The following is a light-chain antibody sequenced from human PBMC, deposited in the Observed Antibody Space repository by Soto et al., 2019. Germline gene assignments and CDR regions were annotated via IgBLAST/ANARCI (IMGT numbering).Light chain of an antibody. Sequence: EIVLTQSPGTLSLSPGERAPLSCRASESVSSNYLAWYQQKPGQAPRLLIYEASSRATGIPDRFSGSGSGTDFTLTISRLEPEDFAVYYCQQYGSSPPTFGPGTKVDIK. V-gene: IGKV3-20*01. CDR2: EAS. CDR1: ESVSSNY. CDR3: QQYGSSPPT. J-gene: IGKJ3*01.